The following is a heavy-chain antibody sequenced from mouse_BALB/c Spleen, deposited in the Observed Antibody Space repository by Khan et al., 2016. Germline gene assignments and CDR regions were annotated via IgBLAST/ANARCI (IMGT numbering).Heavy chain of an antibody. CDR2: INPDSSTI. CDR3: ASTFWYFDV. J-gene: IGHJ1*01. Sequence: EVKLLESGGGLVQPGGSLKLSCAASGFDFSRYWMSWVRQAPGKGLEWIGEINPDSSTINYTPSLKDKFIISRDNANNTLYLQMSKVRAEDTALYYCASTFWYFDVWGAGTTVTVSS. V-gene: IGHV4-1*02. CDR1: GFDFSRYW.